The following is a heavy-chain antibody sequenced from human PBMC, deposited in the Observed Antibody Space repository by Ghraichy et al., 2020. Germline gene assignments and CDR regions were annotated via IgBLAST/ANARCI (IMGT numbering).Heavy chain of an antibody. J-gene: IGHJ6*02. CDR1: GFTFRKYG. V-gene: IGHV3-30*03. Sequence: GGSLRLSCAASGFTFRKYGVHWVRQAPGKGLEWVAIVSSDGRDKHYADSVKGRFTISRDNSKNILFLQMSSLRLEDTAVYYCARDSRELGFDYYYTMDVWGRGTTVTVSS. D-gene: IGHD3-10*01. CDR3: ARDSRELGFDYYYTMDV. CDR2: VSSDGRDK.